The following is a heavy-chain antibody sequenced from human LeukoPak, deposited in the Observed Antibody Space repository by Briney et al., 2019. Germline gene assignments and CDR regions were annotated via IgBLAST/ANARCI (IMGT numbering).Heavy chain of an antibody. J-gene: IGHJ4*02. V-gene: IGHV3-73*01. Sequence: EVSLALSCAASGFTFSGSAMHWVRQASGKGLEWVGRIRSKANSYATAYAAPVKGRFTISRDDSKNTSYLQMNSLKTSDTAVYYCTRLGGDGYISGYFDYWGQGTLVTVSS. D-gene: IGHD5-24*01. CDR3: TRLGGDGYISGYFDY. CDR2: IRSKANSYAT. CDR1: GFTFSGSA.